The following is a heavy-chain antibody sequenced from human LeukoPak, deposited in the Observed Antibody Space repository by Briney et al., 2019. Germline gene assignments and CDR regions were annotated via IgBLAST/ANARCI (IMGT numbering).Heavy chain of an antibody. V-gene: IGHV5-51*01. CDR1: EYSFPNYC. Sequence: GESLKISCKHSEYSFPNYCIGWVRQMPGKGLEWMGIIYPGDSDTRYSPSFQGQVTISADKSISTAYLQWSSLKASDTAMYYCARHAQPAAGHDYWGQGTLVTVSS. D-gene: IGHD6-13*01. CDR3: ARHAQPAAGHDY. CDR2: IYPGDSDT. J-gene: IGHJ4*02.